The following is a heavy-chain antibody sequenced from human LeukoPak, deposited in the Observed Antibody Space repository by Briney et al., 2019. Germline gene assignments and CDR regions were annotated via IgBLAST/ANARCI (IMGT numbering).Heavy chain of an antibody. CDR1: GFTFSSYA. V-gene: IGHV3-23*01. D-gene: IGHD4-17*01. Sequence: PGGSLRLSCAASGFTFSSYAMSWVRQAPGKGLEWVSAISGSGGSTYYADSVKGRFTISRDNSKNTLYLQMNSLRAEDTAVYYCAKETEAHVDYGDYNLPDASYYFDYWGQGTLVTVSS. CDR3: AKETEAHVDYGDYNLPDASYYFDY. J-gene: IGHJ4*02. CDR2: ISGSGGST.